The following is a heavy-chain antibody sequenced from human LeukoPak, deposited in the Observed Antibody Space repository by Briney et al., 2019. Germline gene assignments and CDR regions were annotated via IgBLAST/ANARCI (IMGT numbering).Heavy chain of an antibody. J-gene: IGHJ5*02. CDR1: GGSVSSDNYY. V-gene: IGHV4-61*01. CDR2: TYYTGNS. CDR3: ARHYGP. D-gene: IGHD3-16*01. Sequence: PSETLSLTCTVSGGSVSSDNYYWTWIRQPPGKGLEWIGCTYYTGNSNYNPSLKSRVTISLDTSKNQFSLKLSSVTAADTAVYYCARHYGPWGQGTLVTVSS.